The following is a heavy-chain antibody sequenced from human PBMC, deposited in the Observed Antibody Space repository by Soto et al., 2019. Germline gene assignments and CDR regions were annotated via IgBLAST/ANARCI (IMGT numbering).Heavy chain of an antibody. CDR2: IYSGGST. J-gene: IGHJ6*02. V-gene: IGHV3-53*01. CDR1: GYTFTSYG. D-gene: IGHD1-26*01. Sequence: VQLVQSGAEVKKPGASVKVSCKASGYTFTSYGISWVRQAPGKGLEWVSVIYSGGSTYYADSVKGRFTISRDNSKNTLYLQMNSLRAEDTAVYYCARDRGSYTYGMDVWGQGTTVTVSS. CDR3: ARDRGSYTYGMDV.